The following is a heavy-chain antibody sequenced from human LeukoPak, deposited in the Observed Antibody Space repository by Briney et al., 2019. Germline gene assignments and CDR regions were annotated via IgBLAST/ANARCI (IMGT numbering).Heavy chain of an antibody. CDR2: INPNSGGT. Sequence: ASVKVSCKASGYTFTGYYMHWVRQAPGQGLEWMGRINPNSGGTNYAQKFRGRVTMTRDTSISTAYMELSRLRSDDTAVYYCARSAITMVRGVINWFDPWGQGTLVTVSS. CDR3: ARSAITMVRGVINWFDP. CDR1: GYTFTGYY. J-gene: IGHJ5*02. V-gene: IGHV1-2*06. D-gene: IGHD3-10*01.